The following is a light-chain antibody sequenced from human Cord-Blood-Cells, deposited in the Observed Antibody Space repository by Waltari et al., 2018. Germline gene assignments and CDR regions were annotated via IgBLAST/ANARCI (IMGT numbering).Light chain of an antibody. Sequence: EIVLTQSPATLSLSPGERATLSCRASQSVSSYLSWYQQKRGQAPRLLIYDASNRATGIPARFSGSGSGTDFTLTISSLGPEDFAVYYCQQRSNWPPLTFGGGTKVEIK. CDR3: QQRSNWPPLT. V-gene: IGKV3-11*01. CDR1: QSVSSY. CDR2: DAS. J-gene: IGKJ4*01.